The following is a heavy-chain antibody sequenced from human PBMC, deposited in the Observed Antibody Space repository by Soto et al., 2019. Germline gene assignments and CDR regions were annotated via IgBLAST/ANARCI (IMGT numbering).Heavy chain of an antibody. Sequence: SQTLSLTCAISGDSVSSNSAAWNWIRQSPSRGLEWLGRTYYRSKWYNDYAVSVKSRITINPDTSKNQFSLQLNSVTPEDTAVYYCARGLIDAGITKGWFDPWGQGTLVTVSS. CDR3: ARGLIDAGITKGWFDP. V-gene: IGHV6-1*01. J-gene: IGHJ5*02. CDR2: TYYRSKWYN. D-gene: IGHD1-20*01. CDR1: GDSVSSNSAA.